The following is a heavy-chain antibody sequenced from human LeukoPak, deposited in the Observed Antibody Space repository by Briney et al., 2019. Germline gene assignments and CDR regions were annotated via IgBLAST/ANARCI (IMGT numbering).Heavy chain of an antibody. J-gene: IGHJ5*02. CDR3: ARDPELRGWFDP. Sequence: SETLSLTCTVSGYSISSGYYWGWIRQPPGKGLEWIGSIYHSGSTYYNPSLKSRVTISVDTSKNQFSLKLSSVTAADTAVYYCARDPELRGWFDPWGQGTLVTVSS. CDR1: GYSISSGYY. V-gene: IGHV4-38-2*02. CDR2: IYHSGST. D-gene: IGHD1-7*01.